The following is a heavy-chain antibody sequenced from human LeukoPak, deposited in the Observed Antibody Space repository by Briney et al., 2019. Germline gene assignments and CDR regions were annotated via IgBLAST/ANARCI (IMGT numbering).Heavy chain of an antibody. Sequence: PGGSLRLSCAASGFTFDDYAMHWVRQAPGKGLEWVSAISGSGGSTYYADSVKGRFTISRDNSKNTLYLQMNSLRAEDTAVYYCAKIDYGDYVGTRDFDYWGQGTLVTVSS. D-gene: IGHD4-17*01. CDR1: GFTFDDYA. CDR2: ISGSGGST. J-gene: IGHJ4*02. V-gene: IGHV3-23*01. CDR3: AKIDYGDYVGTRDFDY.